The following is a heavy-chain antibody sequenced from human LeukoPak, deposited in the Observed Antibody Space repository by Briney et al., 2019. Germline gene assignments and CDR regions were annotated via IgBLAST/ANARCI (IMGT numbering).Heavy chain of an antibody. V-gene: IGHV4-39*07. CDR3: ARVVVAGSRYFDY. D-gene: IGHD6-19*01. CDR2: IYYTGST. CDR1: GGSIRSSSYY. Sequence: SETLSLTCTVSGGSIRSSSYYWGWIRRPPGKGLQWIGNIYYTGSTFYNPSLKSRVTISVDTSKNQFSLKLSSVTAADTAVYYCARVVVAGSRYFDYWGQGTLVTVSS. J-gene: IGHJ4*02.